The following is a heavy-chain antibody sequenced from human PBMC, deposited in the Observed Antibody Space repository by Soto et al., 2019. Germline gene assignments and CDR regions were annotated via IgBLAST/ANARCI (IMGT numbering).Heavy chain of an antibody. CDR3: ARDFYDTPRFYFLVF. D-gene: IGHD3-22*01. Sequence: ASVKVSCKACNYTFTSYGINWVRQAPGQGLEWMGSIDTLTGNTNYAQKLQGRVTMTADRSTSTAYMELRSLRSEDTAVYYCARDFYDTPRFYFLVFRGQGKLVTV. CDR2: IDTLTGNT. J-gene: IGHJ4*02. V-gene: IGHV1-18*01. CDR1: NYTFTSYG.